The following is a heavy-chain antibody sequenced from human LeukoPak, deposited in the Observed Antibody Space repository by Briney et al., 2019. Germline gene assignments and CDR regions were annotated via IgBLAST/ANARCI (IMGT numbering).Heavy chain of an antibody. D-gene: IGHD5-18*01. V-gene: IGHV4-59*01. Sequence: SSETLSLTCTVSGGSISSYYWSWIRQPPGKGLEWIGYVYYSGSTNYNPSLKSRVTLSVDTSKNHFSLKVTSVTAADTAVYYCARGGYKYGYASYFDYWGQGTLVTVSS. J-gene: IGHJ4*02. CDR1: GGSISSYY. CDR2: VYYSGST. CDR3: ARGGYKYGYASYFDY.